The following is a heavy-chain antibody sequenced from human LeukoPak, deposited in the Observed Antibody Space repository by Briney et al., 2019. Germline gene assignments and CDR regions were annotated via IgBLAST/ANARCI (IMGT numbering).Heavy chain of an antibody. CDR2: ISYDGSNK. J-gene: IGHJ3*01. CDR3: AREVKNYYDSSGYYSP. Sequence: GGSLRLSCAASGFTFSSYAMHWVRQAPGKGLEWVAVISYDGSNKYYADSVKGRFTISRGNSKNTLYLQMNSLRAEDTAVYYCAREVKNYYDSSGYYSPWGQGTMVTVSS. D-gene: IGHD3-22*01. V-gene: IGHV3-30*14. CDR1: GFTFSSYA.